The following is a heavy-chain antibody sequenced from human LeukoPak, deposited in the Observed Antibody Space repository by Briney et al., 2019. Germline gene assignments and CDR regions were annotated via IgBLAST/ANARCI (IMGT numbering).Heavy chain of an antibody. Sequence: PGGSLRLSCAASGFTFSIYAMSWVRQAPGKGLEWVSAISGSGGSTYYADSVKGRCTISRDNSKNTLYLQMNSLRAEDTAVYYCARCYCGGDCYPPNYFDYWGQGTLVTVSS. CDR1: GFTFSIYA. J-gene: IGHJ4*02. D-gene: IGHD2-21*02. V-gene: IGHV3-23*01. CDR2: ISGSGGST. CDR3: ARCYCGGDCYPPNYFDY.